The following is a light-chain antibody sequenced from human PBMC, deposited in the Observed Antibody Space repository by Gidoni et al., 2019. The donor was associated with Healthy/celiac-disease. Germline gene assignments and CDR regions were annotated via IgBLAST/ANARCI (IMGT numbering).Light chain of an antibody. CDR3: QQSYSTPLT. CDR1: QSISSY. V-gene: IGKV1-39*01. Sequence: DIQMTQSPSSLSASVGDRVTITCRASQSISSYLNWYQQKPAKAPKLLIYAASSLQSGVPSRFSGSGSVTEFTLTISSLQPEDVATYYYQQSYSTPLTFGGGTKVEIK. CDR2: AAS. J-gene: IGKJ4*01.